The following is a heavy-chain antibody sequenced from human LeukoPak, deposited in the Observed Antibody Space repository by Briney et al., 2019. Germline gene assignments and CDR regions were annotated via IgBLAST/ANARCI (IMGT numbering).Heavy chain of an antibody. CDR1: GYTFTGYY. V-gene: IGHV1-2*02. CDR3: ARVTAEITGTTWYDY. J-gene: IGHJ4*02. Sequence: GASVKVSCKASGYTFTGYYMHWVRQAPGQGLEWMGWINPNSGGTNYAQKFQGRVTMTRDTSISTAYMELSRLRSDDTAVYYCARVTAEITGTTWYDYWGQGTLVTVSS. CDR2: INPNSGGT. D-gene: IGHD1-7*01.